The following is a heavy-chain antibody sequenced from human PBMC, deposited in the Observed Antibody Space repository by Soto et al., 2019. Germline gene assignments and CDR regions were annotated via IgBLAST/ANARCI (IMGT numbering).Heavy chain of an antibody. CDR1: GFTFSNAW. CDR3: TTESHYDILTDFDY. D-gene: IGHD3-9*01. CDR2: IKSKTDGGTT. J-gene: IGHJ4*02. V-gene: IGHV3-15*01. Sequence: GALRLSCAASGFTFSNAWMSWVRQAPGKGLEWVGRIKSKTDGGTTDYAAPVKGRFTISRDDSKNTLYLQMNSLKTEDTAVYYCTTESHYDILTDFDYWGQGTLVTVSS.